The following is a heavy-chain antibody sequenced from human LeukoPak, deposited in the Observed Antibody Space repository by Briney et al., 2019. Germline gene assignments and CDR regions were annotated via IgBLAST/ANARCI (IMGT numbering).Heavy chain of an antibody. V-gene: IGHV4-34*01. CDR3: ARRPTGIDY. D-gene: IGHD4-17*01. CDR1: GESFSGFY. J-gene: IGHJ4*02. CDR2: IKYSGST. Sequence: PSETLSLTCAVYGESFSGFYWSWIRQPPGKGLEWIGEIKYSGSTTYNPSLKSRVTISADTSKNQFSLKLSSVTAADTAVYYCARRPTGIDYWGQGTLVTVSS.